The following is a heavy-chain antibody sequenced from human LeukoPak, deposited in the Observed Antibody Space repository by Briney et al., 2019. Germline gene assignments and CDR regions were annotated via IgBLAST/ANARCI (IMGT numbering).Heavy chain of an antibody. D-gene: IGHD2-2*01. Sequence: PGGSLRLSCAASGFTVSSNYMSWVRQAPGKGLEWVSVIYSGGSTYYADSVKGRFTISRDNSKNTLYLQMNSLRAEDTAVYYCARDVWIVVPAADYGMDVWGQGTTVTVSS. J-gene: IGHJ6*02. CDR1: GFTVSSNY. CDR3: ARDVWIVVPAADYGMDV. V-gene: IGHV3-66*01. CDR2: IYSGGST.